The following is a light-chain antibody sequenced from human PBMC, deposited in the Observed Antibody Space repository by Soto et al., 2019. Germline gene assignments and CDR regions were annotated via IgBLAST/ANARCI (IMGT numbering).Light chain of an antibody. CDR2: EVN. V-gene: IGLV2-8*01. J-gene: IGLJ2*01. Sequence: QSALTQPPSASGSPGQSVTISCTGTSSDVGGYNYVSWYQHHPGKAPKLMIYEVNKRPSGVSDRFSGSKSGNTASLTVSGLQAEDEADYYCTSYAGRNSLGVFGGGTKLTVL. CDR3: TSYAGRNSLGV. CDR1: SSDVGGYNY.